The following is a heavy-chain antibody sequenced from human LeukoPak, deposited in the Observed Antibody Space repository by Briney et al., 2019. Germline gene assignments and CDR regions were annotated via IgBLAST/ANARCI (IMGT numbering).Heavy chain of an antibody. D-gene: IGHD3-22*01. J-gene: IGHJ4*02. CDR2: ISYDGSNK. Sequence: GGSLRLSCAASGFTFSSYAMHWVRQAPGKGLEWVAVISYDGSNKYYADSVKSRFTISRDNSKNTLYLQMNSLRAEDTAVYYCARESPHYYDSSGPDYYFDYWGQGTLVTVSS. CDR1: GFTFSSYA. CDR3: ARESPHYYDSSGPDYYFDY. V-gene: IGHV3-30*04.